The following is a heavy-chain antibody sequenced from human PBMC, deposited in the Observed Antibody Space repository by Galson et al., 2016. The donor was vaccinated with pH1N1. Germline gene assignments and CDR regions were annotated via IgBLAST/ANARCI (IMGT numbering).Heavy chain of an antibody. V-gene: IGHV4-39*01. D-gene: IGHD1-14*01. J-gene: IGHJ5*02. CDR2: IHYSETT. Sequence: ETLSLTCTVSGASSIGNNFYGGWIRQTPGKGLEWIGNIHYSETTYYNPSLKSRVTISVDTSKNQFSLKLTSVTAADTALYYCVRGGEEVLLSGNPHNWFDPWGQGTLVTVSS. CDR3: VRGGEEVLLSGNPHNWFDP. CDR1: GASSIGNNFY.